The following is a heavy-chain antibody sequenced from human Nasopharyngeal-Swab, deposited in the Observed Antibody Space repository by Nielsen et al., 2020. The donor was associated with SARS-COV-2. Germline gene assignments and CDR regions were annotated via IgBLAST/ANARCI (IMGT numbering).Heavy chain of an antibody. Sequence: WVRQAPGQGLEWMGIINPSGGSTSYAQKFQGRVTMTRDTSTSTAYMELRSLRSDDTAVYYCARRGASGHDQGSYYYYYYYMDVWGKGTTVTVSS. CDR2: INPSGGST. J-gene: IGHJ6*03. D-gene: IGHD5-12*01. V-gene: IGHV1-46*01. CDR3: ARRGASGHDQGSYYYYYYYMDV.